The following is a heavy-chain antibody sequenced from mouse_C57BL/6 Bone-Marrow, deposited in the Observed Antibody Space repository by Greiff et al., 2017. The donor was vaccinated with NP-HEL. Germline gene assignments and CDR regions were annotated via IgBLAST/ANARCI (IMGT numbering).Heavy chain of an antibody. CDR1: GYTFTSYW. J-gene: IGHJ1*03. CDR2: IDPSDSYT. Sequence: QVQLQQPGAELVMPGASVKLSCKASGYTFTSYWMHWVKQRPGQGLEWIGEIDPSDSYTNYNQKFKGKSTLTVDKSSSTAYMQLSSLTSEDSAVYYCARDDYDGWYFDVWAQGPRSPSPQ. CDR3: ARDDYDGWYFDV. V-gene: IGHV1-69*01. D-gene: IGHD2-4*01.